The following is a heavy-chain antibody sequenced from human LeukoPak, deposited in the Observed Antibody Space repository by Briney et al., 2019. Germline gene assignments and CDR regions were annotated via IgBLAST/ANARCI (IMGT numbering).Heavy chain of an antibody. CDR2: IYPGDSDT. CDR1: GYSFTSYW. V-gene: IGHV5-51*01. Sequence: GESLKISCKGSGYSFTSYWIGWVRQMPGKGLEWMGIIYPGDSDTRYSPSFQGQVTISADKSISTAYLQWSSLKASDTAMYYCARSHYCSGGSCYSHNWFDPWGQGTLVTVSS. J-gene: IGHJ5*02. CDR3: ARSHYCSGGSCYSHNWFDP. D-gene: IGHD2-15*01.